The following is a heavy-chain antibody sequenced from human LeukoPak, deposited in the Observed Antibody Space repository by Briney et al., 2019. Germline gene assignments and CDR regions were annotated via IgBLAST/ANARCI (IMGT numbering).Heavy chain of an antibody. V-gene: IGHV4-59*12. CDR2: IYYSGST. J-gene: IGHJ4*02. D-gene: IGHD5-18*01. CDR1: GGSLSDYY. Sequence: SETLSLTCTVSGGSLSDYYWTWVRQPPGKGLEWIGYIYYSGSTNYNPSLKSRVTISVDTSKNQFSLNLTSVTAADTAVYYCARLGTAMVTSIDYWGQGNLVTVSS. CDR3: ARLGTAMVTSIDY.